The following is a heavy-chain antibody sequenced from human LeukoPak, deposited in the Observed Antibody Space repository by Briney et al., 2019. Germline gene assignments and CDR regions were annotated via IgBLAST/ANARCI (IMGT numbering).Heavy chain of an antibody. D-gene: IGHD2-21*02. CDR3: AKDGVAYCGGDCYSAPTDY. J-gene: IGHJ4*02. Sequence: GRSLRLSCAASGFTFSSYAMSWVRQAPGKGLEWVSAISGSGGSTYYADSVKGRFTISRDNSKNTLYLQMNSLRAEDTAVYYCAKDGVAYCGGDCYSAPTDYWGQGTLVTVSS. CDR1: GFTFSSYA. CDR2: ISGSGGST. V-gene: IGHV3-23*01.